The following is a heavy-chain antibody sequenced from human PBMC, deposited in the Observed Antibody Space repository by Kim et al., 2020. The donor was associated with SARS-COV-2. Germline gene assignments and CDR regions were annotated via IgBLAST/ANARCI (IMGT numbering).Heavy chain of an antibody. J-gene: IGHJ3*02. CDR3: ARLGDITGTTGAFDI. CDR2: INHSGST. Sequence: SETLSLTCAVYGGTFSGYYWSWIRQPPGKGLEWIGEINHSGSTNYNPSLKSRVTISVDTSKNQFSLKLSSVTAADTAVYYCARLGDITGTTGAFDIWGQGTMVTVSS. D-gene: IGHD1-20*01. CDR1: GGTFSGYY. V-gene: IGHV4-34*01.